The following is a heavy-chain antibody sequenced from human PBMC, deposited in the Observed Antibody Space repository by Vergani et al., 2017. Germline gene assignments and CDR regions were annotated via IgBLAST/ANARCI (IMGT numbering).Heavy chain of an antibody. J-gene: IGHJ4*02. CDR2: ISGYNGNT. Sequence: QVQLVQSGAEVKKPGASVKVSCKASGYTFTSYGITWVRQAPGQGLEWMGWISGYNGNTNYAQKLQGRVTMTIDTSTSAGYMELRSLRADDTAVYYCARGLYSCYYYDSSGQRGGLGYWGQGTLVTVSS. D-gene: IGHD3-22*01. CDR1: GYTFTSYG. V-gene: IGHV1-18*01. CDR3: ARGLYSCYYYDSSGQRGGLGY.